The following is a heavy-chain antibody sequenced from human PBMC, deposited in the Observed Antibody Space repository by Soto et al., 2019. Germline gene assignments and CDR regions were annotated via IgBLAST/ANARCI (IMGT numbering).Heavy chain of an antibody. V-gene: IGHV3-73*01. Sequence: VSLRLSCAASGFTFSGSAMHWVRQASGKGLEWVGRIRSKTNSYATAYAASVKGRFTISRDDSKDTAYLQMNSLKTEDTAVYYCTRDPRNYYDSIGSANWFDPWGQRTLVTVSS. D-gene: IGHD3-22*01. J-gene: IGHJ5*02. CDR2: IRSKTNSYAT. CDR1: GFTFSGSA. CDR3: TRDPRNYYDSIGSANWFDP.